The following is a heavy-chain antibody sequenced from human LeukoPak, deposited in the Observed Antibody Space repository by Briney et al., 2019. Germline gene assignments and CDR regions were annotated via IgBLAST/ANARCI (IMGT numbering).Heavy chain of an antibody. Sequence: GGSLRLSCAASGFTFSDYWMSWVRQAPGKGLEWVGNIKEDGSEEVYEDSVKGRFTISRDNAKNSLFLQMNTLRAEDTAVYYCARRLVSGWLRWGQGTLVTVSS. CDR2: IKEDGSEE. V-gene: IGHV3-7*05. CDR3: ARRLVSGWLR. D-gene: IGHD6-19*01. CDR1: GFTFSDYW. J-gene: IGHJ4*02.